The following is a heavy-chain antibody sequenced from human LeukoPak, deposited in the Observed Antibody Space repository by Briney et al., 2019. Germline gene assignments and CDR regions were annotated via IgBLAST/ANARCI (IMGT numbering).Heavy chain of an antibody. CDR1: GGSITNYY. CDR3: ARLFRSTWFDP. D-gene: IGHD6-13*01. CDR2: VDYSGNT. Sequence: SETLSLTCSVSGGSITNYYWAWIRQPPGKAREWVGHVDYSGNTNYNPSLKGRVTISLDTSKTHFSLKVNSVTAADTAIYYCARLFRSTWFDPWGQGTLVIVS. V-gene: IGHV4-59*08. J-gene: IGHJ5*02.